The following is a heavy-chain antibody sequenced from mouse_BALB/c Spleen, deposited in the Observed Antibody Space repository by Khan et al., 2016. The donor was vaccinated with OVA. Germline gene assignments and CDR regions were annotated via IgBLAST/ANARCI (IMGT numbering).Heavy chain of an antibody. CDR2: ISTGGHYT. CDR3: ARSLVDYHAMDY. Sequence: EVELVESGGGLVKPGGSLKLSCSASGFTFSGFAMSWVRQTPEKRLECVATISTGGHYTFYPDSVKGRFTISRDNAKNTLYLQMSSRRSEDTAMYYCARSLVDYHAMDYWGQGTSVTVSS. CDR1: GFTFSGFA. J-gene: IGHJ4*01. D-gene: IGHD2-2*01. V-gene: IGHV5-9-3*01.